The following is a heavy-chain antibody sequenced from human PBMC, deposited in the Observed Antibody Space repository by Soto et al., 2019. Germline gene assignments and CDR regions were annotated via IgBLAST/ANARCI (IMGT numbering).Heavy chain of an antibody. J-gene: IGHJ4*02. CDR3: ARHLSTPGTRGFDS. CDR1: SGSISSANW. CDR2: IYLGGTT. Sequence: KASDTLSLTCAVSSGSISSANWWSWFRQPPGKGLEWIGEIYLGGTTNYNPSLKSRVTMSIDNYKNQFFLNLASVTAADAAVYYGARHLSTPGTRGFDSWGQGTLVTVSS. V-gene: IGHV4-4*02.